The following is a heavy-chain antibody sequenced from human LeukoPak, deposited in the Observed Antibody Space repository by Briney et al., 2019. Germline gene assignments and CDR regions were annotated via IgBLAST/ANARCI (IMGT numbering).Heavy chain of an antibody. CDR3: ATSNIAARDY. Sequence: GGSLRLSCAASGFTFSDYYMSWIRQAPGKGLEWVSYSSSSGRTIYYADSVKGRFTISRDNSKNSLYLQMNSLRAEDTAVYYCATSNIAARDYWGQGTLVTVSS. J-gene: IGHJ4*02. D-gene: IGHD6-6*01. CDR2: SSSSGRTI. CDR1: GFTFSDYY. V-gene: IGHV3-11*01.